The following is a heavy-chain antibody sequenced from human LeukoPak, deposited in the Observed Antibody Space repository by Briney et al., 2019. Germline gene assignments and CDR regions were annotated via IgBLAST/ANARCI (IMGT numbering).Heavy chain of an antibody. V-gene: IGHV4-31*03. CDR3: ARDTRAPGYYYGMGV. D-gene: IGHD3-10*01. CDR1: GGSISSGGYY. CDR2: IYYSGST. Sequence: SETLSLTCTVSGGSISSGGYYWSWIRQHPGKGLEWIGYIYYSGSTYYNPSLKSRVTISVDTSKNQFSLKLSSVTAADTAVYYCARDTRAPGYYYGMGVWGQGTTVTVSS. J-gene: IGHJ6*02.